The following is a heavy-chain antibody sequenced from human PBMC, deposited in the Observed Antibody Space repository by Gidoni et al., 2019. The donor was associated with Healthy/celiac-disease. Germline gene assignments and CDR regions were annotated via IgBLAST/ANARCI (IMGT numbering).Heavy chain of an antibody. J-gene: IGHJ6*02. CDR1: GGSISSSSYY. CDR3: ARLSDTAMVTGPLYYYYGMDV. V-gene: IGHV4-39*01. D-gene: IGHD5-18*01. CDR2: IYSSGST. Sequence: QLQLQESGPGLVKPSETLSLTCTVSGGSISSSSYYWGWIRQPPGKGLEWIGSIYSSGSTYYNPSLKSRVTISVDTSKNQFSLKLSSVTAADTAVYYCARLSDTAMVTGPLYYYYGMDVWGQGTTVTVSS.